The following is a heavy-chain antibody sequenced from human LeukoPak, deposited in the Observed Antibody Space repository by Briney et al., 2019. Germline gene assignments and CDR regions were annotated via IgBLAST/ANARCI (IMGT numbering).Heavy chain of an antibody. D-gene: IGHD3-3*01. V-gene: IGHV3-30-3*01. CDR2: ISYDGSNK. CDR1: GFTFSSYA. CDR3: ATPRYKDFWSGYDLGYFDY. J-gene: IGHJ4*02. Sequence: PGGSLRPSCAASGFTFSSYAMHWVRQAPGKGLEWVAVISYDGSNKYYADSVKGRFTISRDNSKNTLYLQMNSLRAEDTAVYYCATPRYKDFWSGYDLGYFDYWGQGTLVTVSS.